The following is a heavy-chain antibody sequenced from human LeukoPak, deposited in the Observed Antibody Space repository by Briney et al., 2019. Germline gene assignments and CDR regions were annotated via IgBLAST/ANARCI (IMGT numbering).Heavy chain of an antibody. J-gene: IGHJ2*01. CDR2: ISYDGSNK. D-gene: IGHD6-19*01. CDR3: AKSMTLQWRGFFDL. CDR1: GFTFSSYA. V-gene: IGHV3-30*04. Sequence: QPGGSLRLSCAASGFTFSSYAMHWVRQAPGKGLEWVAVISYDGSNKYYADSVRGRFTISRDNSKNTLYLQRNSLRADDTAIYYCAKSMTLQWRGFFDLWGRGTHVTVSS.